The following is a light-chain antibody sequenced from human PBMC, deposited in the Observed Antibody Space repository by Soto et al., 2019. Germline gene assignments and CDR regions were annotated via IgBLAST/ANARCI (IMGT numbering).Light chain of an antibody. CDR2: GAS. CDR3: QQYYNWPRT. Sequence: EIVLTQSPGTLSLSPGERATLSCRASQSVRSNLAWYQQKPGQSPRLLIYGASTRATDMPGRFSGSGSGTEFTLTISSLQPEDFAVYYCQQYYNWPRTFGQGTRLEIK. J-gene: IGKJ5*01. V-gene: IGKV3-15*01. CDR1: QSVRSN.